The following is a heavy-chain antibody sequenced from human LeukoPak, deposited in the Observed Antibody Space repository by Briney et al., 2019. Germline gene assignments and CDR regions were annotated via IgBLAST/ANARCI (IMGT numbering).Heavy chain of an antibody. V-gene: IGHV1-58*02. CDR3: ARGGTTVVTHYYYYYGMDV. CDR1: GFTFTSSA. CDR2: IVVGSGNT. J-gene: IGHJ6*02. D-gene: IGHD4-23*01. Sequence: ASVKVSCKASGFTFTSSAMQWVRQARGQRLEWIGWIVVGSGNTNYAQKFQERVTITRDMSTSTAYMELSSLRSEDTAVYYCARGGTTVVTHYYYYYGMDVWGQGTTVTVSS.